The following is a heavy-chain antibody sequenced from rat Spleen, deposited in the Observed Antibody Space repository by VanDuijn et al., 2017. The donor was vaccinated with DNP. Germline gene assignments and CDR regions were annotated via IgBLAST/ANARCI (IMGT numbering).Heavy chain of an antibody. CDR1: GFTFSTYW. D-gene: IGHD1-10*01. CDR3: ARPYYNNQGGFAY. Sequence: EVQLVESGGDLVQPGRSLILSCVTAGFTFSTYWMYWIRQAPGKGLEWVATINTDGGYTYYPDSVKGRFTISRDNAENTLYLQMNSLSSEDMATYYCARPYYNNQGGFAYWGQGTRVTVSS. CDR2: INTDGGYT. J-gene: IGHJ3*01. V-gene: IGHV5-58*01.